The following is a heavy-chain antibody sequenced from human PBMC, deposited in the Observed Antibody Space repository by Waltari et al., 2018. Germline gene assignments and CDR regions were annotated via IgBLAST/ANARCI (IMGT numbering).Heavy chain of an antibody. J-gene: IGHJ1*01. CDR2: IWYDGSNK. CDR1: GFTFISSG. Sequence: QVQLVESGGGVVQPGRSLRLSCAASGFTFISSGMHWVRQAPGKGLEWVEVIWYDGSNKYYADSVKGRFTISRDNSKNTLYLQMNSLRAEDTAVYYCAGEYSSGWFPLQHWGQGTLVTVSS. CDR3: AGEYSSGWFPLQH. D-gene: IGHD6-19*01. V-gene: IGHV3-33*01.